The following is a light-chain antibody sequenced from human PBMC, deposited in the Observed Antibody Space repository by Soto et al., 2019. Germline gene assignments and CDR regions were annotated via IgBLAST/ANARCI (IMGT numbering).Light chain of an antibody. CDR2: EVS. CDR1: SSDVGGYNY. J-gene: IGLJ2*01. CDR3: SSYTDSGVFVV. V-gene: IGLV2-14*01. Sequence: QSALTQPASVSGSPAQSITISCTGTSSDVGGYNYVSWYQQHPGRAPKLTIYEVSRRPSGVSDRFSGSKSGNTASLTISGLPAEDEADYYCSSYTDSGVFVVFGGGTKVTVL.